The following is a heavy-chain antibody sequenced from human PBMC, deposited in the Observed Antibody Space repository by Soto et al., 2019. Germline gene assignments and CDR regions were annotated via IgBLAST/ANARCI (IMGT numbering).Heavy chain of an antibody. CDR2: INHSGST. Sequence: SETLSLTCAVYGGSFSGYYWSWIRQPPGKGLEWIGEINHSGSTNYNPSLKSRVTISVDTSKNQFSLKLSSVTAADTAVYYCARGRLVLRYLSTNRKFDPWGQGTLVTVSS. J-gene: IGHJ5*02. V-gene: IGHV4-34*01. CDR3: ARGRLVLRYLSTNRKFDP. CDR1: GGSFSGYY. D-gene: IGHD3-9*01.